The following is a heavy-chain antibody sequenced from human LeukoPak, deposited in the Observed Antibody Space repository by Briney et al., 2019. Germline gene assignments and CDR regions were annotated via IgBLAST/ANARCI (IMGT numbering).Heavy chain of an antibody. V-gene: IGHV6-1*01. Sequence: SQTLSLTCDISGDSVSSNTATWNWIRQSPSRGPEWLGRTYYRSKWYNDYAESVKSRIIINPDTSKNQFSLQLKSVTPEDTAVYFCAFSAYFREYFQYWGQGTLVTASS. CDR3: AFSAYFREYFQY. CDR1: GDSVSSNTAT. CDR2: TYYRSKWYN. J-gene: IGHJ1*01. D-gene: IGHD2/OR15-2a*01.